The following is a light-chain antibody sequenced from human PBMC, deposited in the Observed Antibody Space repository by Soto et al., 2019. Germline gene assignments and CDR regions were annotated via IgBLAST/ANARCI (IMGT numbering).Light chain of an antibody. CDR2: EGS. Sequence: EIVVTQYPATLSVSPGERATLSCRASQSVSSYLAWYQQKAGQAPRLLIYEGSNRATGIPTRFSGSGSGTDFTLTISGLEPEDFAVYYCQQRNIWPWTFGQGSKVDIK. CDR3: QQRNIWPWT. V-gene: IGKV3-11*01. CDR1: QSVSSY. J-gene: IGKJ1*01.